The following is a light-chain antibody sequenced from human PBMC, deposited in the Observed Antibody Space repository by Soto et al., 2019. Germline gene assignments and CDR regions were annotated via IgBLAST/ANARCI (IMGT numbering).Light chain of an antibody. Sequence: EIVMTQSPATLSVSPGDRATLSCRASQSVSSNLAWYQQRPGQAPRLLIYGASTRATGIPARFSGSGSGTEFTLTSSSLHSEDFAVYYCLHYNKWPPETFGQGTKGEIK. V-gene: IGKV3-15*01. CDR2: GAS. CDR3: LHYNKWPPET. CDR1: QSVSSN. J-gene: IGKJ1*01.